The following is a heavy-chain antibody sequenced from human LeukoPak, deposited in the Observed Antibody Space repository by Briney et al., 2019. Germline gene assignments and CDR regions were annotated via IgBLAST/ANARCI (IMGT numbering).Heavy chain of an antibody. V-gene: IGHV1-18*01. CDR1: GYTFTSYG. J-gene: IGHJ6*02. D-gene: IGHD4-23*01. Sequence: GASVKVSCKASGYTFTSYGISWVRQAPGQGLEWMGWISAYNGNTNYAQKLQGRVTMTTDTSTSTAYMELRSLRSDDTAVYYCARVRWRYYCYGMDVWGQGTTVTVSS. CDR3: ARVRWRYYCYGMDV. CDR2: ISAYNGNT.